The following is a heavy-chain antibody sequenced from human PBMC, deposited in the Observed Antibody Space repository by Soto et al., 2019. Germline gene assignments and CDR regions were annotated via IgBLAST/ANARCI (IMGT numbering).Heavy chain of an antibody. Sequence: GGSLRLSCAASGFTFTRYSMNWVRQAPGKGLEWVSSISSTTNYIYYAGSMKGRFTVSRDNAKNSVYLEMNSLSAEDTAVYYCARESEDLTSNFDYWGQGTLVTVSS. CDR3: ARESEDLTSNFDY. CDR1: GFTFTRYS. CDR2: ISSTTNYI. J-gene: IGHJ4*02. V-gene: IGHV3-21*01.